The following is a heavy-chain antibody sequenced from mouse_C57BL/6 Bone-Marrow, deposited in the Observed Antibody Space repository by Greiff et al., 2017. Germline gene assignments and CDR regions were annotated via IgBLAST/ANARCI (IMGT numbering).Heavy chain of an antibody. V-gene: IGHV1-63*01. CDR3: ARHSNYGYAMDY. Sequence: QVQLQQPGAELVRPGTSVKMSCKASGYTFTNYWIGWAKQRPGHGLEWIGDIYPGGGYTNYNEKFKGKATLTADKSSSTAYMQFSSLTSEDSAICYCARHSNYGYAMDYWGQGTSVTVSS. CDR1: GYTFTNYW. CDR2: IYPGGGYT. J-gene: IGHJ4*01. D-gene: IGHD2-5*01.